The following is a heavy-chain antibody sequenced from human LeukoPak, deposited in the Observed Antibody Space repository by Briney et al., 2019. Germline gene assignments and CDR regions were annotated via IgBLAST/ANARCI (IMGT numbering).Heavy chain of an antibody. Sequence: TGGSLRLSCAASGFTFSSYGMHWVRQAPGKGLEWVAGISDDGRNEYYADSVKGRSIISRDNSKNTLHLQINSLRAEDTAVYYCAKDHPYYYDSSGAVDPWGQGTLVTVSS. CDR1: GFTFSSYG. CDR2: ISDDGRNE. CDR3: AKDHPYYYDSSGAVDP. V-gene: IGHV3-30*18. J-gene: IGHJ5*02. D-gene: IGHD3-22*01.